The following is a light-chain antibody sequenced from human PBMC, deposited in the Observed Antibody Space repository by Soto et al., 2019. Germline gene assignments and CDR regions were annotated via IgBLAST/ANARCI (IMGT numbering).Light chain of an antibody. CDR3: LQDYDFFT. Sequence: AIQMTQSPSSLSASVGDTVTITCRASQGIRVDLGWSQQKPGKAPKLLIGAASSLQSGVPSRFSGSGSGTDFTLTISSLQPEDFATYYCLQDYDFFTFGGGTKVESK. J-gene: IGKJ4*01. CDR1: QGIRVD. CDR2: AAS. V-gene: IGKV1-6*01.